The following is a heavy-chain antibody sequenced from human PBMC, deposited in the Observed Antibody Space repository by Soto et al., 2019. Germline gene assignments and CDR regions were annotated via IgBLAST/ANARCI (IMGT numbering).Heavy chain of an antibody. V-gene: IGHV3-74*01. CDR3: VRDDFGPGIDY. CDR2: IDSDGSST. Sequence: GGSLRLSCAPSGFTFSSYWMHWVCQTPEKGLVWVSHIDSDGSSTTYADSVKGRFTISRDNAKNTLYLQMNSLRAEDTAVYYCVRDDFGPGIDYWGLGTLVTVSS. D-gene: IGHD3-16*01. J-gene: IGHJ4*02. CDR1: GFTFSSYW.